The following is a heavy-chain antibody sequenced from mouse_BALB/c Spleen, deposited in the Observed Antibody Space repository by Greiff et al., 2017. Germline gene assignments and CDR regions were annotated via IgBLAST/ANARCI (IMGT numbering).Heavy chain of an antibody. V-gene: IGHV5-12-1*01. CDR2: ISSGGGST. CDR3: ARFTNYYAMDY. CDR1: GFAFSSYD. J-gene: IGHJ4*01. Sequence: EVKLVESGGGLVKPGGSLKLSYAASGFAFSSYDMSWVRQTPEKRLEWDAYISSGGGSTYYPDTVKGRFTISRDNAKNTLYLQMSSLKSEDTAMYYCARFTNYYAMDYWGQGTSVTVSS. D-gene: IGHD2-12*01.